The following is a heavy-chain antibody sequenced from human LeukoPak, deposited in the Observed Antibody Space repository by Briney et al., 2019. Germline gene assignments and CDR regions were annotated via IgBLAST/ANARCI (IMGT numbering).Heavy chain of an antibody. J-gene: IGHJ4*02. Sequence: GGSLRLSCAASGFTFSSYSMNWVRQAPGKGLEWVSSISSSSSYIYYANSVKGRFTISRDNAKNSLYLQMNSLRAEDTAVYYCANTIFGVVTTYWGQGTLVTVSS. CDR2: ISSSSSYI. D-gene: IGHD3-3*01. CDR3: ANTIFGVVTTY. CDR1: GFTFSSYS. V-gene: IGHV3-21*01.